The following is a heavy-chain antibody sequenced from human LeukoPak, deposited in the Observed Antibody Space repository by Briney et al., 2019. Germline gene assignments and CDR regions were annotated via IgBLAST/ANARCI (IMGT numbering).Heavy chain of an antibody. Sequence: SETLSLTCTVSGCSLNNYSLSWIRQPPGKGLEWIGYIYYSGSTNYNPSLKSRLTISVDTSKNQFSLKLSSVTAADTAVYYCARGMTTGPDPWGQGILVTVSS. CDR3: ARGMTTGPDP. CDR2: IYYSGST. CDR1: GCSLNNYS. D-gene: IGHD4-17*01. V-gene: IGHV4-59*08. J-gene: IGHJ5*02.